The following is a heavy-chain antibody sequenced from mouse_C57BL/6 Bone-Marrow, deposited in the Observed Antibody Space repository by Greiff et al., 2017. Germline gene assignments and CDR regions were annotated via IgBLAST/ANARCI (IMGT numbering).Heavy chain of an antibody. D-gene: IGHD1-1*01. J-gene: IGHJ4*01. CDR2: IDPSDSYT. CDR3: ALSLITTLVAREVLYAMDY. V-gene: IGHV1-69*01. CDR1: GYTFTSYW. Sequence: QVQLQQPGAELVMPGASVKLSCKASGYTFTSYWMHWVKQRPGQGLEWIGEIDPSDSYTNYNQKFKGKSTLTVDQSSSTAYMQLSSRTSEDPAVYYCALSLITTLVAREVLYAMDYWGQGTSVTVSS.